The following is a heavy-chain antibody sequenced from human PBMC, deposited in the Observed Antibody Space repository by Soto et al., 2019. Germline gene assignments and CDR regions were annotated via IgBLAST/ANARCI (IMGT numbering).Heavy chain of an antibody. CDR3: ARIGDQSVWVVPRAPPDH. D-gene: IGHD3-16*01. CDR1: GFTFSSYR. J-gene: IGHJ4*02. Sequence: SLRLSCAASGFTFSSYRMHWVRQAPGKGLVWVSHINSDGSSTTYADSVKGRFTVTRDNAENTLYLQMDSLRAEDTAVYYCARIGDQSVWVVPRAPPDHWGQGTLVTVSS. CDR2: INSDGSST. V-gene: IGHV3-74*03.